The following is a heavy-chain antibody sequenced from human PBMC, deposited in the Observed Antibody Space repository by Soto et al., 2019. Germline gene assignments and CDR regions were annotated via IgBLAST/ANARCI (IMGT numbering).Heavy chain of an antibody. V-gene: IGHV3-33*01. J-gene: IGHJ4*02. CDR1: GFTFSSYG. Sequence: GGSLRLSCAASGFTFSSYGMHWVRQAPGKGLEWVAVIWYDGSNKYYADSVKGRFTISRDNSKNTLYLQMNSLRAEDTAVYYCARGQIAAAGIDYWGQGTLVTVSS. CDR2: IWYDGSNK. CDR3: ARGQIAAAGIDY. D-gene: IGHD6-13*01.